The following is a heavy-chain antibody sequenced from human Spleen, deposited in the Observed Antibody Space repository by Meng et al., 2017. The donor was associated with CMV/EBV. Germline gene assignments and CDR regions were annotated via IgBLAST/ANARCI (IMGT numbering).Heavy chain of an antibody. Sequence: GYAFSNFYIHWVRQAPEQGLEWLGRIKPDDSDTTYGQDFQGRVSMTRDTSINTVYMELHSLTSDDTAMYFCARVGCRGGSCYGMDPWGQGTLVTVSS. V-gene: IGHV1-2*06. J-gene: IGHJ5*02. CDR1: GYAFSNFY. CDR3: ARVGCRGGSCYGMDP. D-gene: IGHD2-15*01. CDR2: IKPDDSDT.